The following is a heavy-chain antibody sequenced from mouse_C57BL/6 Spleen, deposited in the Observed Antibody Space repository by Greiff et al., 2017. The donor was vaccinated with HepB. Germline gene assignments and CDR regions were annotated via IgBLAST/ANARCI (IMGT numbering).Heavy chain of an antibody. CDR2: IDPSDSYT. J-gene: IGHJ3*01. CDR1: GYTFTSYW. D-gene: IGHD2-3*01. CDR3: ARRGAYDGYYGFAY. Sequence: QSCKASGYTFTSYWMHWVKQRPGQGLEWIGEIDPSDSYTNYNQKFKGKSTLTVDKSSSTAYMQLSSLTSEDSAVYYCARRGAYDGYYGFAYWGQGTLVTVSA. V-gene: IGHV1-69*01.